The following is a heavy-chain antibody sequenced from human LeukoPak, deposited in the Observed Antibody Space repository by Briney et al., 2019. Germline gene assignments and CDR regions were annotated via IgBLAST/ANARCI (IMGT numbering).Heavy chain of an antibody. V-gene: IGHV3-30*03. J-gene: IGHJ4*02. CDR3: AREGMIVGATPFDY. Sequence: GRSLRLSCAASGFTFSSYGMHSVRQAPSKGLEWVAVISYDGSNKYYADSVKGRFTISRDNSKNTLYLQMNSLRAEDTAVYYCAREGMIVGATPFDYWGQGTLVTVSS. D-gene: IGHD1-26*01. CDR1: GFTFSSYG. CDR2: ISYDGSNK.